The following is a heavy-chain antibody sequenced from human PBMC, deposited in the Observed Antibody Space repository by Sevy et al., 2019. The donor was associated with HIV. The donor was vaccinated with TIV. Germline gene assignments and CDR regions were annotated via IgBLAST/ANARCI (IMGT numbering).Heavy chain of an antibody. Sequence: SETLSLTCAVSGYSISSDYYWGWIRQPPGKGLEWIGSIYHSGNTYYNPSLKSRVTILVDTSKNQLSLKLSSVTAADTAVYYCARSRAAAAPIDYWGQGTLVTVSS. D-gene: IGHD6-13*01. CDR3: ARSRAAAAPIDY. CDR1: GYSISSDYY. CDR2: IYHSGNT. V-gene: IGHV4-38-2*01. J-gene: IGHJ4*02.